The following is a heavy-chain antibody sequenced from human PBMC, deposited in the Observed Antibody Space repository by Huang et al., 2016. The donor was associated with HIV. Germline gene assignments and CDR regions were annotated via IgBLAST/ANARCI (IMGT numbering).Heavy chain of an antibody. CDR1: GFSFSSSA. J-gene: IGHJ4*02. CDR2: VSNSASSR. Sequence: EVHLLESGGGLVQPGGSLRLSCAACGFSFSSSAMSWVRQGAGVGGEWVSTVSNSASSRHYSDSVRGRFTISRDNSKDTLYLQMNSLRAEDTALYYCAKDLVTYDSSGSVWGQGTLVTVSS. V-gene: IGHV3-23*01. CDR3: AKDLVTYDSSGSV. D-gene: IGHD3-22*01.